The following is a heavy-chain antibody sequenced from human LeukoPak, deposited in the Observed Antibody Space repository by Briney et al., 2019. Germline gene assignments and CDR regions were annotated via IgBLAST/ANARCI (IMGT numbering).Heavy chain of an antibody. V-gene: IGHV4-59*01. Sequence: SETLSLTCAVSGGSISTYYWNWIRQPPGKGLEWIGYIYYSGATNYNPSLKSRVTISVDTSKNQFSLKLSSVTAADTAVYYCARGVYIAAAQYGFWGQGTLVTVSS. CDR1: GGSISTYY. J-gene: IGHJ4*02. D-gene: IGHD6-13*01. CDR3: ARGVYIAAAQYGF. CDR2: IYYSGAT.